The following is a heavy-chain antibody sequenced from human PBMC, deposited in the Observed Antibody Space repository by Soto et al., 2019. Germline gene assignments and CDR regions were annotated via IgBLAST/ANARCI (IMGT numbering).Heavy chain of an antibody. CDR2: IYYSGST. J-gene: IGHJ5*02. CDR3: AREAGYYDRSGYNWFDP. V-gene: IGHV4-59*01. Sequence: QVQLQESGPGLVKPSETLSLTCTVSGGSFSHYYWSWIRQPPGKGLEWIGYIYYSGSTNYNPSLKSRVTISLDTSKNQFSLIVSSVTAADTAVYYCAREAGYYDRSGYNWFDPWGQGIQVTVSS. CDR1: GGSFSHYY. D-gene: IGHD3-22*01.